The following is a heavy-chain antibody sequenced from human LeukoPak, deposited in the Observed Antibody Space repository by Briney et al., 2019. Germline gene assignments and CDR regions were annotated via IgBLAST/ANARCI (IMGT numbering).Heavy chain of an antibody. CDR2: ISSSSSYI. Sequence: GGSLRLSCAASGFTFSSYSMNWVRQAPGKGLEWVSSISSSSSYIYYADSVKGRFTISRDNAKNSLYLQMNSLRAEDTAVYYCARGATIFGVVIMGPHSDYWGQGTLVTVSS. D-gene: IGHD3-3*01. CDR1: GFTFSSYS. CDR3: ARGATIFGVVIMGPHSDY. J-gene: IGHJ4*02. V-gene: IGHV3-21*01.